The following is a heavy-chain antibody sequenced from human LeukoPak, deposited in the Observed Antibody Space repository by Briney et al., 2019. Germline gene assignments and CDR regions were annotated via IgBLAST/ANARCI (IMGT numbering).Heavy chain of an antibody. D-gene: IGHD4-17*01. V-gene: IGHV3-23*01. Sequence: GGSLRLSCAASGFTFSSYGMSWVRQAPGKGLEWVSAISGSGGSTYYADSVKGRFTISRDNSKNTLYLQMNSLRAEDTAVYYCAKDETNQYGDYRDYWGQGTLVTVSS. CDR1: GFTFSSYG. CDR2: ISGSGGST. J-gene: IGHJ4*02. CDR3: AKDETNQYGDYRDY.